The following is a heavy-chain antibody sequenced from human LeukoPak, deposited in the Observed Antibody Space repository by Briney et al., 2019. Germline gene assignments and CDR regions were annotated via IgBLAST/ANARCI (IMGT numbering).Heavy chain of an antibody. V-gene: IGHV3-30*18. CDR2: ISYDGSNK. Sequence: AGGSLRLSCAASGFTFSSYGMHWVRQAPGKGLEWAAVISYDGSNKYYADSVKGRFTISRDNSKNTLYLQMNSLRAEDTAVYYCAKGTDTAWGAFDIWGQGTMVTVSS. D-gene: IGHD7-27*01. CDR3: AKGTDTAWGAFDI. J-gene: IGHJ3*02. CDR1: GFTFSSYG.